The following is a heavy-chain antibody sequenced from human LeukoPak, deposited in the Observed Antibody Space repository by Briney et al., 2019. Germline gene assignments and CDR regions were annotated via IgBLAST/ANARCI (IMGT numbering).Heavy chain of an antibody. Sequence: GGSLRLSCAASGFTFSSYAMSWVRQAPGKGLEWVSAISGSGGSTYYADSVKGRFTISRDNSKNTLYLQMNSLRAEDMAVYYCAKSYPRSCSGGSCYAGGYYFDYWGQGTLVTVSS. D-gene: IGHD2-15*01. V-gene: IGHV3-23*01. J-gene: IGHJ4*02. CDR1: GFTFSSYA. CDR2: ISGSGGST. CDR3: AKSYPRSCSGGSCYAGGYYFDY.